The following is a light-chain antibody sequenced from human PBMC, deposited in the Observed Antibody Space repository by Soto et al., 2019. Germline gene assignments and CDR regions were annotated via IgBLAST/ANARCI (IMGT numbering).Light chain of an antibody. J-gene: IGKJ4*01. CDR2: DAS. V-gene: IGKV1-13*02. Sequence: AIQLTQSPSSLSASVGDRVTITCRASQGISSALVWYQQKPGKAPKLLIYDASSLESGVPSRFSGSGSGTDFTLTISSLQPEDFATYYCQQFNSYPQTFGGGTKVEIK. CDR3: QQFNSYPQT. CDR1: QGISSA.